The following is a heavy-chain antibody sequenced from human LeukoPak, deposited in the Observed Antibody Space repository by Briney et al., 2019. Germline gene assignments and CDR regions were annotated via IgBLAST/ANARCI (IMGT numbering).Heavy chain of an antibody. J-gene: IGHJ4*02. CDR1: GFTFTSYS. CDR2: ISGGGGTT. CDR3: AKSSTYYYDSGGYNFDY. Sequence: PGGSLRLSCAASGFTFTSYSMNWVRQAPGKGLEWVSTISGGGGTTYYADSVKGRFTISRDNSKNTVYLRMNSLRAEDTAKYYCAKSSTYYYDSGGYNFDYWGQGTLVTVSS. D-gene: IGHD3-22*01. V-gene: IGHV3-23*01.